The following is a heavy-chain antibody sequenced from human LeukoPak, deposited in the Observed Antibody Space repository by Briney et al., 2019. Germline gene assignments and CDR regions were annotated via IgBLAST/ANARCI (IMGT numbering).Heavy chain of an antibody. J-gene: IGHJ5*02. CDR2: INPDSGGT. CDR3: ARRGFSNWFDP. D-gene: IGHD2/OR15-2a*01. Sequence: ASVEVSCKASGYTFTGYYIHWLRQAPGQGREWMGRINPDSGGTHYAQNFQGRVTMTRDTSISTAYMEVSSLRSDDTAVYYCARRGFSNWFDPWGQGTLVTVSS. CDR1: GYTFTGYY. V-gene: IGHV1-2*06.